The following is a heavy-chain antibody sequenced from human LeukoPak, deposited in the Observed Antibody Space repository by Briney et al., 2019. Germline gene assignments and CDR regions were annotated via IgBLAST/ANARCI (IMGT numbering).Heavy chain of an antibody. D-gene: IGHD3-9*01. Sequence: ASVKVSCKASGYTFTRYYMHWVRQAPAQGLEWMGIINSSCCSTSYAQKFQGRVTMTRDTSTSTVYMELSSLRSEDTAVYYCARVATIFSEFDYWGQGTLVTVSS. V-gene: IGHV1-46*01. J-gene: IGHJ4*02. CDR1: GYTFTRYY. CDR3: ARVATIFSEFDY. CDR2: INSSCCST.